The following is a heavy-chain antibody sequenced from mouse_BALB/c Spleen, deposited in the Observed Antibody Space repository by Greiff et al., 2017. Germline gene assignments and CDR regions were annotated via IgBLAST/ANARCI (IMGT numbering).Heavy chain of an antibody. CDR1: GFTFSSFG. Sequence: EVQRVESGGGLVQPGGSRKLSCAASGFTFSSFGMHWVRQAPEKGLEWVAYISSGSSTIYYADTVKGRFTISRDNPKNTLFLQMTSLRSEDTAMYYCARKNGYYAMDYWGQGTSVTVSS. J-gene: IGHJ4*01. CDR2: ISSGSSTI. CDR3: ARKNGYYAMDY. V-gene: IGHV5-17*02.